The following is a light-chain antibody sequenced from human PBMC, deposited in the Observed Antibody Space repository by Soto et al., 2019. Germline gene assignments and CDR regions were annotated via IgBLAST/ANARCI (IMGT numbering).Light chain of an antibody. CDR1: SSDVGGYNY. J-gene: IGLJ1*01. CDR3: SSYTRSSTYV. CDR2: EVS. V-gene: IGLV2-14*01. Sequence: QSALTQPASVSGSPGQSITISCTGTSSDVGGYNYVSWSQQHPGKAPQLMIYEVSNRPSGVSNRFSGSKSGNTASLTISGLHAEDEADYYCSSYTRSSTYVFGTGTKLNVL.